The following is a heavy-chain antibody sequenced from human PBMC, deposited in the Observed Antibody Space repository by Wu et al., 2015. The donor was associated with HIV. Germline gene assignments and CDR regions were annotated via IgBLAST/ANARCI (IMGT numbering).Heavy chain of an antibody. D-gene: IGHD6-19*01. CDR1: GNTFNA. CDR2: IIPLFGTT. V-gene: IGHV1-69*05. J-gene: IGHJ4*02. CDR3: ARSAGIAVAGPVDY. Sequence: QVQLVQSGAEVKKPGSSVKISCQASGNTFNAINWVRQAPGQGLQWMGGIIPLFGTTDYAQIFQGRLTITTDESTSTAYMRLSSLRSEDTAVYYCARSAGIAVAGPVDYWGQGTLVTVSS.